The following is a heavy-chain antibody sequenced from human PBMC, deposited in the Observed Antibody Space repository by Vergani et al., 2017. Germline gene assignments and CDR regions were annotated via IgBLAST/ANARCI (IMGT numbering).Heavy chain of an antibody. V-gene: IGHV4-34*01. CDR2: INHSGST. J-gene: IGHJ6*02. D-gene: IGHD6-13*01. CDR3: ARGRISSSWYGYYYYGMDV. CDR1: GGSFSGYY. Sequence: QVQLQQWGAGLLKPSETLSLTCAVYGGSFSGYYWSWIRQPPGKGLEWIGEINHSGSTNYNPSLKGRVTISVDTSKNQFSLKLSSVTAADTAVYYCARGRISSSWYGYYYYGMDVWGQGTTVTVSS.